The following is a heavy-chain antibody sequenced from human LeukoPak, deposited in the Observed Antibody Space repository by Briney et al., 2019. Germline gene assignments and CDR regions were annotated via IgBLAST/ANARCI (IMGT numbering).Heavy chain of an antibody. D-gene: IGHD2-2*03. Sequence: PGGSLRLSCAASGFTFSSYWMHWVRQAPGKGLGWVSRISSDGSSSRYADSVKGRFTISRDNAKNTLYLQMNSLRAEDTAVYYCTSPGYCSSTSCPFEYWGRGTLVSVFS. V-gene: IGHV3-74*01. J-gene: IGHJ4*02. CDR3: TSPGYCSSTSCPFEY. CDR1: GFTFSSYW. CDR2: ISSDGSSS.